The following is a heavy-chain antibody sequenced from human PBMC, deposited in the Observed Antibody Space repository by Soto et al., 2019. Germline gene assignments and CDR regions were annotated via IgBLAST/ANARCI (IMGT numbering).Heavy chain of an antibody. Sequence: EVQLLESGGGLVQPGGSLRLSCAASGFTFSSYSMNWVRQAPGKGLEWVSYISSSSSTIYYADSVKGRFTISRDNAKNSLYLQMNSLRDEDTAVYYCARDTAPGIAVAGTFDYWGQGTLVTVSS. CDR2: ISSSSSTI. D-gene: IGHD6-19*01. J-gene: IGHJ4*02. V-gene: IGHV3-48*02. CDR3: ARDTAPGIAVAGTFDY. CDR1: GFTFSSYS.